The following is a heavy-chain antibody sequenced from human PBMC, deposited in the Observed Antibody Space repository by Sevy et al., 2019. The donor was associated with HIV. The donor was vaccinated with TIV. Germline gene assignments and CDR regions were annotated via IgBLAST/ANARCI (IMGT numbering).Heavy chain of an antibody. CDR1: GYTFTNYG. CDR2: ISAYNGNT. CDR3: ARILPSGSFSRY. D-gene: IGHD1-26*01. V-gene: IGHV1-18*01. Sequence: ASVKVSCKASGYTFTNYGVSWVRQAPGQGLEWMGWISAYNGNTNYAQKLQGRVTMTTDTSTSTAYMELRSLGSDDTAVYYCARILPSGSFSRYWGQGTLVTVSS. J-gene: IGHJ4*02.